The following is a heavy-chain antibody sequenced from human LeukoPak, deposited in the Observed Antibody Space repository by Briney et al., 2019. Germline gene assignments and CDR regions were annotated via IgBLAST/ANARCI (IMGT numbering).Heavy chain of an antibody. D-gene: IGHD5-18*01. Sequence: VASVKVSCKASGGTFSSYAISWVRQAPGQGLEWMGWINPNSGGTNYAQKFQGRVTMTRDTSISTAYMELSRLRSDDTAVYYCARDGYGWFDPWGQGTLVTVSS. V-gene: IGHV1-2*02. J-gene: IGHJ5*02. CDR1: GGTFSSYA. CDR3: ARDGYGWFDP. CDR2: INPNSGGT.